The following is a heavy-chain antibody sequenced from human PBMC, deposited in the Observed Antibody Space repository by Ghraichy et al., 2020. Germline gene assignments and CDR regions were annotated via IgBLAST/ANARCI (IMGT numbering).Heavy chain of an antibody. J-gene: IGHJ4*02. CDR3: AREDSGYDFDY. CDR1: GFTFSSYS. V-gene: IGHV3-21*01. D-gene: IGHD5-12*01. CDR2: ISSSSSYI. Sequence: LSLTCAASGFTFSSYSMNWVRQAPGKGLEWVSSISSSSSYIYYADSVKGRFTISRDNAKNSLYLQMNSLRAEDTAVYYCAREDSGYDFDYWGQGTLVTVSS.